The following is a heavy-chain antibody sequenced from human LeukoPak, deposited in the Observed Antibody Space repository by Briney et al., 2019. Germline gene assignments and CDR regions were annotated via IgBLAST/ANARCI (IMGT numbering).Heavy chain of an antibody. D-gene: IGHD6-19*01. Sequence: GGSLRLSCAASGFTFSSYSMNWVRQAPGKGLEWVSYISSSSSTIYYADSVKGRFTISRDNAKNSLYLQMNSLRAEDTAVYYCARDGSGWYRGFGVDYWGRGTLVTVSS. V-gene: IGHV3-48*04. CDR1: GFTFSSYS. J-gene: IGHJ4*02. CDR3: ARDGSGWYRGFGVDY. CDR2: ISSSSSTI.